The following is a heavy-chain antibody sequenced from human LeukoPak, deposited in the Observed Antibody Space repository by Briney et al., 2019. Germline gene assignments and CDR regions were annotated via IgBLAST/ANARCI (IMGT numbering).Heavy chain of an antibody. CDR1: GYTFTSYA. J-gene: IGHJ4*02. D-gene: IGHD1-26*01. Sequence: GASVKVSCKASGYTFTSYAMNWVRQAPGQGLEWMGWINTNTGNPTYAQGFTGRFVFSLGTSVSTAYLQISSLKAEDTAVYYCARRYSGSYWGGYYFDYWGQGTLVTVSS. V-gene: IGHV7-4-1*02. CDR2: INTNTGNP. CDR3: ARRYSGSYWGGYYFDY.